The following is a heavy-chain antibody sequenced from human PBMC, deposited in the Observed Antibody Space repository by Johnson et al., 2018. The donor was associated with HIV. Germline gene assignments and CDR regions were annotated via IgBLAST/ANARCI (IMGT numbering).Heavy chain of an antibody. CDR2: IKQDGSEK. CDR3: ARGHNGALDI. V-gene: IGHV3-7*02. D-gene: IGHD2-8*01. J-gene: IGHJ3*02. CDR1: GFTVSSNY. Sequence: VQLVESGGGLIQPGGSLRLSCAASGFTVSSNYMSWVRQAPGKGLEWVANIKQDGSEKYYVDSVKGRFTISRDNAKNSLYLQMNSLRVEDTAVYYCARGHNGALDIWGQGTVVTVSS.